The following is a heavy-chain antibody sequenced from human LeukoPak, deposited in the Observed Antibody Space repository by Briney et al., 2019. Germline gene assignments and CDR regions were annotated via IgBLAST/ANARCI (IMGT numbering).Heavy chain of an antibody. CDR1: GGSISSGGYY. D-gene: IGHD6-13*01. CDR2: IYHSGST. CDR3: ARGGYSSSWYGRDAFDI. J-gene: IGHJ3*02. V-gene: IGHV4-30-2*01. Sequence: PSETLSLTCTVSGGSISSGGYYWSWIRQPPGKGLEWIGYIYHSGSTYYNPSLKSRVTISVDTSKNQFSLKLSSVTAADTAVYYCARGGYSSSWYGRDAFDIWGQGTMVTVSS.